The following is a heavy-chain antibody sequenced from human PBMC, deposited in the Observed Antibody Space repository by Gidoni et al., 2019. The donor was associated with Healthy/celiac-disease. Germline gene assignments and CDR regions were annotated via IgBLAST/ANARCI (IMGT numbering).Heavy chain of an antibody. D-gene: IGHD4-17*01. Sequence: QLQLQESGPGLVKPSETLSLTCTVSGGSISSSSSYWGWIRQPPGKGLEWIGSIYYSGSTYYNPSLKSRVTISVDTSKNQFSLKLSSVTAADTAVYYCARHPYGDYDVSGLCYFDYWGQGTLVTVSS. V-gene: IGHV4-39*01. CDR1: GGSISSSSSY. J-gene: IGHJ4*02. CDR3: ARHPYGDYDVSGLCYFDY. CDR2: IYYSGST.